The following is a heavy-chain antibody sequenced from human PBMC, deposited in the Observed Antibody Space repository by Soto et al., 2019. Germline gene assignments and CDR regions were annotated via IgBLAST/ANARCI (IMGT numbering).Heavy chain of an antibody. CDR1: GGSFSGYY. CDR2: IYFRGTT. J-gene: IGHJ4*02. D-gene: IGHD3-10*01. CDR3: ARQGRLNLLRGLYYFDI. V-gene: IGHV4-59*01. Sequence: SETLSLTCAVYGGSFSGYYWTWIRQPPGKGLEWIGYIYFRGTTNYNPSLKSRVTMSADTSKNQFSLKLNSVTAADTAVYYCARQGRLNLLRGLYYFDIWGQGTLVTVSS.